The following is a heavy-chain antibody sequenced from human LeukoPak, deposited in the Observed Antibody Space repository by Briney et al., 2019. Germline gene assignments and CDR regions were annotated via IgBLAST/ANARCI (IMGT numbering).Heavy chain of an antibody. CDR1: GFTFSNAW. D-gene: IGHD3-22*01. V-gene: IGHV3-15*01. Sequence: GGSLRLSCAASGFTFSNAWMSWVRQAPGRGLEWVGRIKSKTDGGTTDYAAPVKGRFTISRDDSKNTLYLQMNSLKTEDTAVYYCTTAYDSSGYYYPDYWGQGTLVTVSS. J-gene: IGHJ4*02. CDR3: TTAYDSSGYYYPDY. CDR2: IKSKTDGGTT.